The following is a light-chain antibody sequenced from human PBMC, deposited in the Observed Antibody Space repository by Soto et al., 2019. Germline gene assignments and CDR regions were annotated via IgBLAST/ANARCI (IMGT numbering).Light chain of an antibody. CDR1: QRISTF. CDR3: QQSYRLPLT. V-gene: IGKV1-39*01. CDR2: SAS. Sequence: DIQMTQSPSSLSAFVGDSVTITCHASQRISTFLNWYHQKPGKAPKLLIYSASYLQSGVPSNFSGSGSGTDFTFSIVTLQPEDFGTYFCQQSYRLPLTFGGGTKVDIK. J-gene: IGKJ4*01.